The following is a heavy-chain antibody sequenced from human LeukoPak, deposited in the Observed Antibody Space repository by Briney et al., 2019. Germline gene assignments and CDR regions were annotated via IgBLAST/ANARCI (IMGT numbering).Heavy chain of an antibody. J-gene: IGHJ4*02. CDR3: ARDYYDILTGYTRDYFEY. D-gene: IGHD3-9*01. Sequence: GGSLRLSCAASGFTFSSYEMNWVRQAPGKGLEWVSYISSSGSTTYYADSVKGRFTISRGDAKNSVCLQMNSLRAEDTAVYYCARDYYDILTGYTRDYFEYWGQGTLVTVSS. CDR1: GFTFSSYE. CDR2: ISSSGSTT. V-gene: IGHV3-48*03.